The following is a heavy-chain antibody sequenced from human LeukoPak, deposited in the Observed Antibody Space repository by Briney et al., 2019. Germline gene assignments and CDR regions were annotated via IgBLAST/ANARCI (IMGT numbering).Heavy chain of an antibody. J-gene: IGHJ4*02. CDR1: GGSFSGYY. Sequence: SETLSLTCAVYGGSFSGYYWSWIRQPPGKGLEWIGEINHSGSTNYNPSLKSRVTISVDTSKNQFSLKLSSVTAADTAVYYCARLWNYDCIWGSYRFFDYWGQGTLVTVSS. D-gene: IGHD3-16*02. CDR2: INHSGST. V-gene: IGHV4-34*01. CDR3: ARLWNYDCIWGSYRFFDY.